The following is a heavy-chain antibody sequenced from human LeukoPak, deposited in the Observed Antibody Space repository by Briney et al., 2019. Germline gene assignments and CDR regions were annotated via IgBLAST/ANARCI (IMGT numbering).Heavy chain of an antibody. Sequence: SETLSLTCAVYDGSFSGYYWSWIRQPPGKGLEWIGEINHSGSTNYNTSLKSRVTISVDTSKNQFSLKLSSMTAADTAVYYCARHVIGDWFDPWGQGTLVTVSS. CDR1: DGSFSGYY. J-gene: IGHJ5*02. CDR2: INHSGST. V-gene: IGHV4-34*01. D-gene: IGHD3-16*02. CDR3: ARHVIGDWFDP.